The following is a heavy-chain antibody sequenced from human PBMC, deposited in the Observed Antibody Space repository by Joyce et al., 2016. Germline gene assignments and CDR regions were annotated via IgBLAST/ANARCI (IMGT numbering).Heavy chain of an antibody. CDR3: AKDTEWAQHSSSWYNPLFDY. Sequence: QVQLVESGGGVVQPGRSLRLSCAASGFIFSSYGMHWVRQAPGKGLEWVAVISYDGSNKYYVDSVKGRFTISRDNSKNTLYLQINSLRAEDTAVYYCAKDTEWAQHSSSWYNPLFDYWGHGTLVTVSS. CDR1: GFIFSSYG. D-gene: IGHD6-13*01. V-gene: IGHV3-30*18. CDR2: ISYDGSNK. J-gene: IGHJ4*01.